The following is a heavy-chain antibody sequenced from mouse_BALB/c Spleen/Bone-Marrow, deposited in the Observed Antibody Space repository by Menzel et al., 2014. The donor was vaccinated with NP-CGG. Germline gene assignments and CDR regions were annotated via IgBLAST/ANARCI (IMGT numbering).Heavy chain of an antibody. CDR1: GFNIKDTY. J-gene: IGHJ2*01. CDR2: IDPANGNT. CDR3: ARYRLGTYFDY. D-gene: IGHD2-14*01. V-gene: IGHV14-3*02. Sequence: EVKLVESGPELVKPGASVKLSCTASGFNIKDTYMHWVKQRPEQGLEWIGRIDPANGNTKYDPKFQGKATITADTSSNTAYLQLSSLTPEDTAVYYCARYRLGTYFDYWGQGTTLTVSS.